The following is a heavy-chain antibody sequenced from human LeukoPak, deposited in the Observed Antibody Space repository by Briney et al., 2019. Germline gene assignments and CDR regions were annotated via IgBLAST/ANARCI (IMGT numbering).Heavy chain of an antibody. D-gene: IGHD3/OR15-3a*01. CDR2: ISGSGDNT. CDR3: AKGRTGSQYDFDY. Sequence: GESLRLSCAASGFIFSSYAMSWVRQAPGKGLEWVSLISGSGDNTYYADSVKGRFTISRDNSKNTLYLQMNNLRAEDTAVYYCAKGRTGSQYDFDYWGQGTLVTVSS. CDR1: GFIFSSYA. V-gene: IGHV3-23*01. J-gene: IGHJ4*02.